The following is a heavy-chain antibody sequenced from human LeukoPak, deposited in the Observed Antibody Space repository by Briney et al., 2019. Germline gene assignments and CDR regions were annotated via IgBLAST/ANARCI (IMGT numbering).Heavy chain of an antibody. CDR1: GFTFSNAW. CDR3: TIRTIIGSFDY. V-gene: IGHV3-15*01. CDR2: IKSKTDGGTT. D-gene: IGHD2-2*01. J-gene: IGHJ4*02. Sequence: KPGGSLRLSCAASGFTFSNAWMSWVRQAPGKGLEWVGRIKSKTDGGTTDYAAPVKGRFTISRDDSKNTLYLQMNSMKTEDTAVYYCTIRTIIGSFDYWGQGTLVTVSS.